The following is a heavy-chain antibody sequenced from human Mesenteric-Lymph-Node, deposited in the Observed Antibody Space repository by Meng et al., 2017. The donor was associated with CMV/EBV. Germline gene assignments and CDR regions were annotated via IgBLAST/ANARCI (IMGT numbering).Heavy chain of an antibody. J-gene: IGHJ3*02. Sequence: SETLSLTCTVSGGSISSSTYFWVWVRQPPGKGLEWIGSINYSGTTYYSPSLKSRATISVDTSKSQFSLKLSSVTAADTAVYYCAGLTRIVVVPAPMVAFDIWGQGTMVTVSS. CDR3: AGLTRIVVVPAPMVAFDI. D-gene: IGHD2-2*01. V-gene: IGHV4-39*07. CDR2: INYSGTT. CDR1: GGSISSSTYF.